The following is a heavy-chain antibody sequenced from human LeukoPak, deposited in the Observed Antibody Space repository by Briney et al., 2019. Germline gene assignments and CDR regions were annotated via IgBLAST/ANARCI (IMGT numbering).Heavy chain of an antibody. Sequence: PRRSLRLSCAASGFTFSSYAMHWVRQAPGKGLEWVAVISYDGSNKYYADSVKGRFTISRDNSKNTLYLQMNSLRAEDTAVYYCAREGYSSSPQGAFDIWGQGTMVTVSS. CDR1: GFTFSSYA. D-gene: IGHD6-19*01. CDR3: AREGYSSSPQGAFDI. V-gene: IGHV3-30*14. CDR2: ISYDGSNK. J-gene: IGHJ3*02.